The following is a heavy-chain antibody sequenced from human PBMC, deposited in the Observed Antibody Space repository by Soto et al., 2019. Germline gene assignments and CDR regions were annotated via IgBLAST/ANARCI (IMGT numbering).Heavy chain of an antibody. CDR3: ARVPPGQPCISTSCSPWFDP. D-gene: IGHD2-2*01. V-gene: IGHV4-31*03. J-gene: IGHJ5*02. Sequence: QVQLQESGPGLVKPSQTLSLTCTVSGGSISSGGYYWSWIRQHPGKGLEWIGYIYYSGSTYYNPSPKSRVTISVDTSKNQFSLKLSSVTAADTAVYYCARVPPGQPCISTSCSPWFDPWGQGTLVTVSS. CDR1: GGSISSGGYY. CDR2: IYYSGST.